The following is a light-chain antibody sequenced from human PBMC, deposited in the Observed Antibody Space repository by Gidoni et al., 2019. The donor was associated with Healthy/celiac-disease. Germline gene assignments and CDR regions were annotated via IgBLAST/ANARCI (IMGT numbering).Light chain of an antibody. CDR2: GTT. Sequence: SSELTQDPAVSVALGQTVRITCQGDSLRRYYASWYQQKPRQAPVLVIYGTTNRPSGIPDRFSGSSSGNTASLTITGAPAEDEADYYCNSRDSSGNFVVFAVGTKLTVL. CDR1: SLRRYY. V-gene: IGLV3-19*01. J-gene: IGLJ2*01. CDR3: NSRDSSGNFVV.